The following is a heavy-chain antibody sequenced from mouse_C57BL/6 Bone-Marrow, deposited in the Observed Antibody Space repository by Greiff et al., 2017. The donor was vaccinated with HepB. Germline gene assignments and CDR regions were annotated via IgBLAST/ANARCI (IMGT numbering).Heavy chain of an antibody. CDR1: GYTFTSYW. CDR2: IYPGSGST. V-gene: IGHV1-55*01. CDR3: ARLSYYYGSSDY. J-gene: IGHJ2*01. Sequence: QVQLQQPGAELVKPGASVKMSCMASGYTFTSYWITWVKQRPGQGLEWIGDIYPGSGSTNYNEKFKSKATLTVDTSSSTAYMQLSSLTSEDSAVYYCARLSYYYGSSDYWGQGTTLTVSS. D-gene: IGHD1-1*01.